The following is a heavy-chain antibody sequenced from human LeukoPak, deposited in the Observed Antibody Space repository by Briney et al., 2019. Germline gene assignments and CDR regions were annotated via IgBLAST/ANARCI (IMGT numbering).Heavy chain of an antibody. Sequence: GSLRLSCAASGFTFSSYWMHWVRQAPGKGLVWVSRINSDGGSTSYADSVKGRFTISRDNAKNTLYLQMNSLRAEDTAVYYCARVGWTVTTFKGDDYWGQGTLVTVSS. CDR3: ARVGWTVTTFKGDDY. CDR2: INSDGGST. V-gene: IGHV3-74*01. J-gene: IGHJ4*02. D-gene: IGHD4-17*01. CDR1: GFTFSSYW.